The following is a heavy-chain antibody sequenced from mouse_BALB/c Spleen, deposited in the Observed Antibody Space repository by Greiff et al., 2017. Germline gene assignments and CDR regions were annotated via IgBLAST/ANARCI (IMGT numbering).Heavy chain of an antibody. J-gene: IGHJ4*01. CDR1: GFNIKDYY. Sequence: VQLKQSGAELVRPGALVKLSCKASGFNIKDYYMHWVKQRPEQGLEWIGWIDPENGNTIYDPKFQGKASITADTSSNTAYLQLSSLTSEDTAVYYCARGLSYAMDYCGQGTSVTVSS. D-gene: IGHD6-5*01. CDR2: IDPENGNT. V-gene: IGHV14-1*02. CDR3: ARGLSYAMDY.